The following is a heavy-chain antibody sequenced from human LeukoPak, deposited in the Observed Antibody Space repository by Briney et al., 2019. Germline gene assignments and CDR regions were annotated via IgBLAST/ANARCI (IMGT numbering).Heavy chain of an antibody. V-gene: IGHV5-51*01. J-gene: IGHJ4*02. Sequence: GESLKISCKGSGHSFTSYWIGWVRQMPGKGLEWMGIIYPGDSDTRYSPSFQGQVTISADKSISTAYLQWSSLKASDTAMYYCARLDYYDSSGYSIFDYWGQGTLVTVSS. CDR2: IYPGDSDT. D-gene: IGHD3-22*01. CDR1: GHSFTSYW. CDR3: ARLDYYDSSGYSIFDY.